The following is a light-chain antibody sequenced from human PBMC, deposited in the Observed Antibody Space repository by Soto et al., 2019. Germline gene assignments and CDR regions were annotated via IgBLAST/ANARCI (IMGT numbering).Light chain of an antibody. Sequence: QSALTQPPSASGSPGQSVTLSCTGTSSDVGGYNYVSWYQQHPGKAPKLMIYEVSKRPPGVPDRFSGSKSDNTASLTVSGLQADDEADYYCSSYAGSNNLVFGGGTKLTVL. CDR3: SSYAGSNNLV. J-gene: IGLJ2*01. CDR2: EVS. V-gene: IGLV2-8*01. CDR1: SSDVGGYNY.